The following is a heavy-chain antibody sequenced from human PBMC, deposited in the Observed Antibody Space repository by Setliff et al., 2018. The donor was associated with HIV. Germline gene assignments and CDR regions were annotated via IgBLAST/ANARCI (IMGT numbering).Heavy chain of an antibody. CDR1: GDTFNRYT. CDR2: TIPVLSMS. Sequence: SVKVSCKASGDTFNRYTINWVRQATGQGLEWMGRTIPVLSMSNFSHKFQSRGTITADKSTNTAYLRLSGLTSDNTSIYYCATSYGSWVAPFDYWGQGTLVTVSS. J-gene: IGHJ4*02. CDR3: ATSYGSWVAPFDY. V-gene: IGHV1-69*02. D-gene: IGHD3-10*01.